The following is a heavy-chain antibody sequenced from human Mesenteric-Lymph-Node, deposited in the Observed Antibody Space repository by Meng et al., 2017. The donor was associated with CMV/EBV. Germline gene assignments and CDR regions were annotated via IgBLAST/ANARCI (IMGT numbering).Heavy chain of an antibody. CDR2: INHSGVP. D-gene: IGHD2-15*01. V-gene: IGHV4-34*01. CDR1: GGSFSGYY. CDR3: ARGSDIPVNNY. J-gene: IGHJ4*02. Sequence: QVQLQQWGAGLLKPSETLSLTCAVYGGSFSGYYWSWIRQPPGKGLEWIGEINHSGVPNYNPSLKSRVTISSDRSKNQFSLKLSSVTAEDTAVYYCARGSDIPVNNYWGQGTLVTVSS.